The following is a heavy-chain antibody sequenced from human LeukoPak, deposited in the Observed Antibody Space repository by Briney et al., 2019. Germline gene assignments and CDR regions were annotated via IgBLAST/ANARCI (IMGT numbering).Heavy chain of an antibody. Sequence: EASVKVSCKASRYTFTAYYVHWVRQAPGQGLEWMGWINPNSGGTKYAQKFQGRVTMTRDTSISTAYMELTRLRSDDTAMYYCAPTPPEDYDDSGYFDYWGQGTLVTVSS. J-gene: IGHJ4*02. D-gene: IGHD3-22*01. CDR1: RYTFTAYY. CDR3: APTPPEDYDDSGYFDY. CDR2: INPNSGGT. V-gene: IGHV1-2*02.